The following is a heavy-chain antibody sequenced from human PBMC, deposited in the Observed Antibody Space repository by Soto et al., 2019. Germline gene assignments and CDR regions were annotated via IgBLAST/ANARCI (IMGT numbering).Heavy chain of an antibody. Sequence: GWSLRLSCAASKFTFSSYSTHCGRQAPGRGLEWVAVILNDGSDKTYADSVKGRFSISRDNSRHTLYLQMNRLRIEDTAVYYCARVDKVHIRGGGFDVWGQGKMVTVSS. CDR3: ARVDKVHIRGGGFDV. D-gene: IGHD2-15*01. CDR2: ILNDGSDK. CDR1: KFTFSSYS. J-gene: IGHJ3*01. V-gene: IGHV3-30*04.